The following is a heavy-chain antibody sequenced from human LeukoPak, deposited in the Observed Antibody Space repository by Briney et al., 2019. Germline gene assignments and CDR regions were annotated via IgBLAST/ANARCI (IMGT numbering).Heavy chain of an antibody. V-gene: IGHV3-7*01. Sequence: GGSLRLSCAASGFTFSNYWMRWVRQAPGKGLEWVANIKQDGSEKYYVDSVKGRFTISRDNAKNSLYLQMNSLRAEDTAVYYCARERYYGSGKIDYWGQGTLVTVSS. CDR2: IKQDGSEK. CDR1: GFTFSNYW. J-gene: IGHJ4*02. D-gene: IGHD3-10*01. CDR3: ARERYYGSGKIDY.